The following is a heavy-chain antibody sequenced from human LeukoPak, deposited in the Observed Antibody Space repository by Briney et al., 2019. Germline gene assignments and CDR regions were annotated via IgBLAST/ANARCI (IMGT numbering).Heavy chain of an antibody. D-gene: IGHD6-13*01. Sequence: SETLSLTCTVAGDSISNYYWSWIRQPAGKGLEWIGRIYTSGSTNYSPSLKRRVTMSGDPSKDQFSLKLSSVTAADTAVYYCARAGGQYSSSWYQYYFDYWGQGTLVTVSS. CDR2: IYTSGST. CDR3: ARAGGQYSSSWYQYYFDY. V-gene: IGHV4-4*07. CDR1: GDSISNYY. J-gene: IGHJ4*02.